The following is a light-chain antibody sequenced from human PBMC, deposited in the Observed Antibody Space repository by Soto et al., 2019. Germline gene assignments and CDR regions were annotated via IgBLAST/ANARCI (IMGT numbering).Light chain of an antibody. CDR1: TTDVDSSEY. V-gene: IGLV2-11*01. CDR2: DVT. CDR3: CSFAGPSSI. Sequence: QSALSRSVSGSPGQSVTLSCTGATTDVDSSEYVSWHQQHPGEAPRLLIYDVTTRPAGVPSRFSGSKSGKTASLTISGLRTEDEGVYFCCSFAGPSSIFDGGTQLTVL. J-gene: IGLJ2*01.